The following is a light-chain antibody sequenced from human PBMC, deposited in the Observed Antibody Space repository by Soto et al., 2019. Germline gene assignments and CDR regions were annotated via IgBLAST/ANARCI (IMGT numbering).Light chain of an antibody. Sequence: QSALTQPASVSGSPGQSITICCTGTSXDVGGYNYVSWYQQQSGKAPKLMIHEVSNRPSGVSNRFSGSKSGNTASLTISGLQAEDEADYYCSSYTSSRAYVFGIGTKV. CDR3: SSYTSSRAYV. CDR1: SXDVGGYNY. V-gene: IGLV2-14*01. CDR2: EVS. J-gene: IGLJ1*01.